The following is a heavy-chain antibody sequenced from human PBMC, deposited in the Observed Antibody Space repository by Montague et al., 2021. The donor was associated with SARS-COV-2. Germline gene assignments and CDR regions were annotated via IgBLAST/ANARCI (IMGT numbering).Heavy chain of an antibody. Sequence: SETLSLTCTVSGGSISSYYWSWIRQPPGKGLEWSGYIYYSGSTTYNPSLKSRVTISVDTSKNQFSLKLGSVTAADTAVYHCVRHPHYDGLNGPPDFWGQGTLVTVSS. CDR1: GGSISSYY. CDR3: VRHPHYDGLNGPPDF. V-gene: IGHV4-59*08. J-gene: IGHJ4*02. CDR2: IYYSGST. D-gene: IGHD3-9*01.